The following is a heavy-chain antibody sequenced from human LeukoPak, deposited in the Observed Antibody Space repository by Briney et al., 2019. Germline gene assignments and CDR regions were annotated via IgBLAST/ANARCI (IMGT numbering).Heavy chain of an antibody. CDR2: MNPNSGNT. J-gene: IGHJ3*02. CDR3: AREPGSLDAFDI. D-gene: IGHD1-26*01. V-gene: IGHV1-8*01. Sequence: ASVKVSCKASGYTFTSYDIHWVRQATGQGLEWMGWMNPNSGNTGYAQKFQGRVTMTRNTSISTAYMELSSLRSEDTAVYYCAREPGSLDAFDIWGQGTMVTVSS. CDR1: GYTFTSYD.